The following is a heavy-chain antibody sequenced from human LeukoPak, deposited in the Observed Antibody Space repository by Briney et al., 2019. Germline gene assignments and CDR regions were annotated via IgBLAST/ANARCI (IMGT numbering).Heavy chain of an antibody. V-gene: IGHV4-39*01. CDR1: GGSITSSSYY. Sequence: PSETLSLTCTVSGGSITSSSYYWGWIRQPPGKGLEWIERIYYSGSTYYNPSLKSRVTISVDTSKNQFSLKLSSVTAADAAVYYCARRPVVGPGAIDYWGQGTLVTVSS. D-gene: IGHD2-2*01. CDR3: ARRPVVGPGAIDY. CDR2: IYYSGST. J-gene: IGHJ4*02.